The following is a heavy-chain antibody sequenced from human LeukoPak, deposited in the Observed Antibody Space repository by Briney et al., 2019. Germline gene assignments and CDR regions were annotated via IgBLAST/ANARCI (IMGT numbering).Heavy chain of an antibody. J-gene: IGHJ4*02. CDR3: ARLAHSSGYLAFDY. CDR1: GGSIGSRYHY. V-gene: IGHV4-39*01. D-gene: IGHD6-19*01. CDR2: IEYSGST. Sequence: SETLSLTCSVSGGSIGSRYHYWGWIRQPPGKGLEWIGSIEYSGSTYYNPPLKSRGIMSVDTSKKQFSLKVTSVTAADTAVYYCARLAHSSGYLAFDYWGQGTLVTVSS.